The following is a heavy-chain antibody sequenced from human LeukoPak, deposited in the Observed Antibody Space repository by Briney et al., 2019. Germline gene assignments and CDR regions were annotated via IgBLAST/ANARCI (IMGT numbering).Heavy chain of an antibody. D-gene: IGHD3-22*01. CDR2: ISAYNGNT. CDR1: GYAFTSYG. CDR3: ARDQYYYDSSGYPFDY. J-gene: IGHJ4*02. Sequence: ASVKVSCKASGYAFTSYGISWVRQAPGQGLEWMGWISAYNGNTNYAQKFQGRVTMTRDTSISTAYMELSRLRSDDTAVYYCARDQYYYDSSGYPFDYWGQGTLVTVSS. V-gene: IGHV1-18*01.